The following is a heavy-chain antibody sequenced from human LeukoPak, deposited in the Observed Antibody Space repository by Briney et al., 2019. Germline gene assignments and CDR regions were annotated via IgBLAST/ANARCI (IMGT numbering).Heavy chain of an antibody. CDR3: ANLKVVADAFDI. V-gene: IGHV3-23*01. J-gene: IGHJ3*02. D-gene: IGHD2-15*01. Sequence: GGSLRLSCAASGFTFSSYAMSWVRHAPGEGLEWVSAISGSGGSTYYADSVKGRFTISRDNSENALYLQMNSLRAEDTAVYYCANLKVVADAFDIWGQGTMVTVSS. CDR2: ISGSGGST. CDR1: GFTFSSYA.